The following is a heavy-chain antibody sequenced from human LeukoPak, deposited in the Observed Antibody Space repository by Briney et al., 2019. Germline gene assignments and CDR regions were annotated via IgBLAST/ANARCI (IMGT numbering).Heavy chain of an antibody. Sequence: GGSLRLSCAASGFAFSDYSMNWVRQAPGKGLEWVSSISSSSSYIYYADSVKGRFTISRDNAKNSLYLQMNSLRAEDTAVYYCARASAIGGHYYYYGMDVWGQGTTVTVSS. J-gene: IGHJ6*02. CDR3: ARASAIGGHYYYYGMDV. CDR2: ISSSSSYI. V-gene: IGHV3-21*01. CDR1: GFAFSDYS.